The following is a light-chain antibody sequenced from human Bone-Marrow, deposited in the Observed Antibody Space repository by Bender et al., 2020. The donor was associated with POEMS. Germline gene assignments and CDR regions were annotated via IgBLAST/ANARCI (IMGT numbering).Light chain of an antibody. J-gene: IGLJ3*02. CDR2: INN. CDR1: SSNIGTNP. V-gene: IGLV1-44*01. Sequence: QSVLTQPPSASGTPGQRVTISCSGSSSNIGTNPVNWYQQLPGTAPKLLIYINNQRPSGVPDRFSGSKSGTSASLAISGLKSEDEADYYCEAWEDSLNGWVFGGGTKLTVL. CDR3: EAWEDSLNGWV.